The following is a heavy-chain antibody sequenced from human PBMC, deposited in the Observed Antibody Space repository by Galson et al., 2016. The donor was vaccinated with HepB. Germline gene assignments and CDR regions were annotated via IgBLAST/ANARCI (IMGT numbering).Heavy chain of an antibody. CDR1: GFSLTTSGVC. CDR2: IDWDDDK. V-gene: IGHV2-70*01. J-gene: IGHJ4*02. Sequence: PALVKPTQTLTLTCTFSGFSLTTSGVCVSWIRQPPGKALEWLALIDWDDDKYYSASLKTRLTISKDTSKNQVVLTMTNVAPVDTATYFCARVTSGWSQFDYWGQGSLVTVSS. D-gene: IGHD6-19*01. CDR3: ARVTSGWSQFDY.